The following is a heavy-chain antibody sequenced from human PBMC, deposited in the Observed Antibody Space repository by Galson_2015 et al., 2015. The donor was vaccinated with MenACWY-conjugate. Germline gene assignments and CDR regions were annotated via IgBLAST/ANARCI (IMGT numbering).Heavy chain of an antibody. V-gene: IGHV1-3*01. Sequence: SVKVSCKASGYTFTSYAMHWVRQAPGQRLEWMGWINAGNGNTKYSQKFQGRVTITRDTSASTAYMELSSLRSEDTAVYYCAREGGVLDYYDSSGYARLGYWG. J-gene: IGHJ4*01. D-gene: IGHD3-22*01. CDR1: GYTFTSYA. CDR2: INAGNGNT. CDR3: AREGGVLDYYDSSGYARLGY.